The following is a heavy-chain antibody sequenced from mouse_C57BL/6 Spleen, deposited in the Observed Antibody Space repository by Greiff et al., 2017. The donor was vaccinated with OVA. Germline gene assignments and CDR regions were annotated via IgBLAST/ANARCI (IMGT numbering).Heavy chain of an antibody. CDR3: AKGDVWFAY. V-gene: IGHV2-3*01. J-gene: IGHJ3*01. D-gene: IGHD3-3*01. CDR1: GFSLTSYG. Sequence: QVQLKESGPGLVAPSQSLSITCTVSGFSLTSYGVSWVRQPPGKGLAWLGVIWGAGSTNDNSALISRLSISKDNSKSQVFLKLNSLQTDDTATYYCAKGDVWFAYWGQGTLVTVSA. CDR2: IWGAGST.